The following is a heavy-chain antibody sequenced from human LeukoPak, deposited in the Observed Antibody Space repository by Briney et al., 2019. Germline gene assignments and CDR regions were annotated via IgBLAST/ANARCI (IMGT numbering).Heavy chain of an antibody. CDR1: GFTFSTHA. D-gene: IGHD3-10*01. V-gene: IGHV3-23*01. J-gene: IGHJ4*02. CDR3: ARHYYASQSPFDC. CDR2: ISASGAST. Sequence: GGSLRLSCAASGFTFSTHAMGWVRQAPGKGLEWVSGISASGASTYSADSVKGRFTISRDNSKNTLYLHLKSLRAEDTAAYYCARHYYASQSPFDCWGQGTLVTVSS.